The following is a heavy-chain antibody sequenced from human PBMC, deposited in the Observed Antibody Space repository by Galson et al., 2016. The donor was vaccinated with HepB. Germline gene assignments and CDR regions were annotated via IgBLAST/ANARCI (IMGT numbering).Heavy chain of an antibody. CDR3: AKDGSGWLDYYYYGMDV. J-gene: IGHJ6*04. D-gene: IGHD6-19*01. CDR2: IAYDGSNK. CDR1: GFTFSSYG. Sequence: SLRLSCAASGFTFSSYGMHWVRQAPGKGLEWVAVIAYDGSNKYYADSVKGRFTISRDNSKTTLSLQMNSLRAEDTAVYYCAKDGSGWLDYYYYGMDVWGKGNTVTVSS. V-gene: IGHV3-30*18.